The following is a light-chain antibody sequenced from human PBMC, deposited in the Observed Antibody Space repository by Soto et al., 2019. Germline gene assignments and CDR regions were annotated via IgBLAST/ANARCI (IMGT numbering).Light chain of an antibody. V-gene: IGLV1-40*01. Sequence: QLVLTQPPSVSGSPGQRVSISCTGSGSNIGAGYDVHWYQHRPGTAPKLLVFGDSHRPSGVSDRFSGSKSGTSASLAITGLQAEDEGDYYCQSYDSTLGARYVFGTGTKLTVL. CDR2: GDS. CDR1: GSNIGAGYD. J-gene: IGLJ1*01. CDR3: QSYDSTLGARYV.